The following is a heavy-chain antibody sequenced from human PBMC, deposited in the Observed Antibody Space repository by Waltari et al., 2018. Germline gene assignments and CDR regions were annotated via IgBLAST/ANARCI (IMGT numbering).Heavy chain of an antibody. J-gene: IGHJ4*01. CDR1: GVSFSNAG. Sequence: EVQLVASGGGLVQPGGSLKLACAASGVSFSNAGMCWVRRAPGKGLEWVASIKPDGIEKTYVDSVKGRFTISRDNDENSLYLQMNSLRDEDTGVYYCARHINYARDYWGHGTLVTVSS. CDR2: IKPDGIEK. D-gene: IGHD1-7*01. V-gene: IGHV3-7*01. CDR3: ARHINYARDY.